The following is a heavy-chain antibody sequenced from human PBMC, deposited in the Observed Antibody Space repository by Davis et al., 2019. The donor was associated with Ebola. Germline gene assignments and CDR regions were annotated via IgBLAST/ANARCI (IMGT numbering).Heavy chain of an antibody. CDR3: ARSRYCSSTSCNSYYYYYMDV. V-gene: IGHV4-59*01. CDR2: IYYSGST. J-gene: IGHJ6*03. CDR1: GGSISSYY. Sequence: PSETLSLTCTVSGGSISSYYWSWIRQPPGKGLEWIGYIYYSGSTNYNPSLKSRVTISVDTSKNQFSLKLSSVTAADTAVYYCARSRYCSSTSCNSYYYYYMDVWGKGTTVTVSS. D-gene: IGHD2-2*01.